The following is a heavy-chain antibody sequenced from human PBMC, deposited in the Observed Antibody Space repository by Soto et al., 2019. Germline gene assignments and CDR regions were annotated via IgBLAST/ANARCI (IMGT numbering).Heavy chain of an antibody. CDR3: ARDQNEAAYCGGDCYSSQDN. V-gene: IGHV1-46*01. CDR1: GYTFPSYY. Sequence: ASVKVYCKASGYTFPSYYMHLVRQEKGQGLEWMGIINPSGGSTSYAQKFQGRVTMTRDTSTSTVYMELSSLRSEDTAVYYCARDQNEAAYCGGDCYSSQDNWVQETLVTVSS. J-gene: IGHJ4*02. D-gene: IGHD2-21*02. CDR2: INPSGGST.